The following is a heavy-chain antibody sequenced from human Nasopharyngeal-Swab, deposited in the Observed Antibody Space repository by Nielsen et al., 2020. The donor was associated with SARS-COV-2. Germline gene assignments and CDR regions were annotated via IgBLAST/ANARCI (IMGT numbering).Heavy chain of an antibody. CDR2: INSYTGDT. Sequence: ASVKVSCKASGYTFSNYPFSWAQQAPGQGLEWVGWINSYTGDTSYAQNLQGRVTLTTDTSTNTAYMELRSLTSDDTAVYYCARVVNGVTGGDYWGQGTLVTVSS. D-gene: IGHD3-3*01. CDR1: GYTFSNYP. V-gene: IGHV1-18*01. J-gene: IGHJ4*02. CDR3: ARVVNGVTGGDY.